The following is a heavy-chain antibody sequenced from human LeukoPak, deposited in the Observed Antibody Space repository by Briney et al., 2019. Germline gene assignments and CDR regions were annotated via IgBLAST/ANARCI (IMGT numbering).Heavy chain of an antibody. CDR1: GYSISSGFY. Sequence: SDTLSLTCTVSGYSISSGFYWGWIRQPPGKGLEWIGSIFHSGNTYYNPSLKSRVTISVDTSKNQFSLKLSSVTAADTAVYYCARDSSGWYSRSAFDIWGQGTMVTVSS. V-gene: IGHV4-38-2*02. CDR2: IFHSGNT. CDR3: ARDSSGWYSRSAFDI. J-gene: IGHJ3*02. D-gene: IGHD6-19*01.